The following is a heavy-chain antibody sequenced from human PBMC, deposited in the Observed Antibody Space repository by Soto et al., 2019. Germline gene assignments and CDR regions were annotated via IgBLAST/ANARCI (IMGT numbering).Heavy chain of an antibody. Sequence: EVQLVESGGGLVKPGGSLRLSCTMSGFTFSNAWMSWVRQAPAKGLEWVARIKSRAHGGTADHAAPVKDRFTISRDDSENTLYLKMNSLKIEDTAIYYCTTDIGGGDKQARAFDIWGQGTMVTVSS. CDR2: IKSRAHGGTA. CDR1: GFTFSNAW. J-gene: IGHJ3*02. D-gene: IGHD1-26*01. V-gene: IGHV3-15*01. CDR3: TTDIGGGDKQARAFDI.